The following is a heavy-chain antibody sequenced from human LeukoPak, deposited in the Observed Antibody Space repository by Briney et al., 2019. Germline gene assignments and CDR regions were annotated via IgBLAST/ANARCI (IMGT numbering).Heavy chain of an antibody. CDR1: GFTFSSYA. CDR2: IRVGGEI. Sequence: SGGSLRLSCAASGFTFSSYALNWVRQAPGKGLEWVSGIRVGGEIYYADSVKGRFTISRDNSENTLYLQMSGLRAEDTAVYHCAKGTEDTGYYFDYWGQGTLVTVSS. D-gene: IGHD7-27*01. CDR3: AKGTEDTGYYFDY. J-gene: IGHJ4*02. V-gene: IGHV3-23*01.